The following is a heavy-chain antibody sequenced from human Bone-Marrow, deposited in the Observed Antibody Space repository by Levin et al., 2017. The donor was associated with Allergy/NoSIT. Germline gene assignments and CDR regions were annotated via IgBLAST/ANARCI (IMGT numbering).Heavy chain of an antibody. Sequence: GESLKISCAASGFTFSTYWMTWVRQAPGKGLEWVANIKQDGSEKYYVDSVKGRFTISRDNAKNSLYLQMDSLRDEDTAVYYCARQQLFDYWGQGTLVTVSS. CDR2: IKQDGSEK. V-gene: IGHV3-7*01. D-gene: IGHD4-11*01. CDR3: ARQQLFDY. J-gene: IGHJ4*02. CDR1: GFTFSTYW.